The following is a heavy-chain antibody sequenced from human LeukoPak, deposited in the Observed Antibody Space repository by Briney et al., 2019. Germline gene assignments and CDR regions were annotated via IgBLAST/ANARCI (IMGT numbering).Heavy chain of an antibody. D-gene: IGHD2-2*01. V-gene: IGHV3-7*01. CDR1: TFTLSNYW. Sequence: GGSLRLSCTASTFTLSNYWMSWVRQTPGKGLEWVANIKQDGSERFYVDSVKGRFTISRDNAKNSLLLQMNSLRAEDTAVYYCARTRLPSCSSASRGDDSFEVWGQGTTVTVS. CDR2: IKQDGSER. CDR3: ARTRLPSCSSASRGDDSFEV. J-gene: IGHJ3*01.